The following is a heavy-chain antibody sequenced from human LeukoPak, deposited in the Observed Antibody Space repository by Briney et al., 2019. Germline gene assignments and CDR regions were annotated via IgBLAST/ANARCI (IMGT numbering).Heavy chain of an antibody. V-gene: IGHV4-38-2*02. Sequence: SETLSLTCTVSGYSISSGYYWGWIRQPPGKGLEWIGSIYHSGSTYYNPSLKSRVTISVDTSKNQFSLKLSSVTAADTAVYYCARAHYDILTGYYMGFDYWGQGTLVTVSS. CDR1: GYSISSGYY. CDR3: ARAHYDILTGYYMGFDY. CDR2: IYHSGST. J-gene: IGHJ4*02. D-gene: IGHD3-9*01.